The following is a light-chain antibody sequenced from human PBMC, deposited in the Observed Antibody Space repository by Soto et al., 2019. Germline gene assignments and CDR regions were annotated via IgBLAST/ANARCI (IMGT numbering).Light chain of an antibody. Sequence: EIVLTQSPGTLSLSPGERATLSCRASQSVSSSYLAWYQQKPGQAPRLLIFGASSRATGIPDRFSGSGSGTDFTLTINSLEPEDFAVYYCQHYGSSPYTFGRGNKLEIK. CDR1: QSVSSSY. CDR2: GAS. CDR3: QHYGSSPYT. V-gene: IGKV3-20*01. J-gene: IGKJ2*01.